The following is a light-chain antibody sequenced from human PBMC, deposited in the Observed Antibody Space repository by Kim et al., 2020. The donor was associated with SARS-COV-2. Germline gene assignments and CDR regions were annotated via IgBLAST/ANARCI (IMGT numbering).Light chain of an antibody. V-gene: IGLV1-40*01. CDR1: RSNIGAGYD. CDR2: SNG. J-gene: IGLJ1*01. Sequence: QSVLTQPPSVSGAPGQTVPVSCIGSRSNIGAGYDVHWYQHLPTTAPKLLIYSNGNRPSGVPDRFSRSKSGTSASLAITGLQAEDEADYYCQSYDSSLSAYVFGSGAKVTVL. CDR3: QSYDSSLSAYV.